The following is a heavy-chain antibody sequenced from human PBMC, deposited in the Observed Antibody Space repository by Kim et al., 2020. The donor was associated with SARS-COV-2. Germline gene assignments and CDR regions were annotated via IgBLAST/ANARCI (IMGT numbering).Heavy chain of an antibody. CDR2: SSWNSGSI. V-gene: IGHV3-9*01. D-gene: IGHD6-13*01. Sequence: GGSLRLSCAASGFTFDDYAMHWVRQAPGKGLEWVSGSSWNSGSIGYADSVKDRVTISRDNAKNSLYLKMNSLRAEDTALYYCANVRHSSFWYASLVDYWGQGTLVDVSS. J-gene: IGHJ4*02. CDR1: GFTFDDYA. CDR3: ANVRHSSFWYASLVDY.